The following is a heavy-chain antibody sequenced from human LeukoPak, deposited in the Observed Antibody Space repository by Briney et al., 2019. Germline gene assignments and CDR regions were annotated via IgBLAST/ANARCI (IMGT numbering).Heavy chain of an antibody. Sequence: GGSLRLSCAASGCTFSSYAMSWVRPAPGKGLEWVSAISGSGGSTYYADSVKGRFTISRDNSKNKLHLQMNSLRAEDTAVYYCAKDVYCSNGVCSDYWGQGTLVTVSS. CDR3: AKDVYCSNGVCSDY. V-gene: IGHV3-23*01. CDR2: ISGSGGST. CDR1: GCTFSSYA. D-gene: IGHD2-8*01. J-gene: IGHJ4*02.